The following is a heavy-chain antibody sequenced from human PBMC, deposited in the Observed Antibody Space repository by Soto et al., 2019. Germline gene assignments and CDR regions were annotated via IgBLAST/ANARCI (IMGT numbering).Heavy chain of an antibody. J-gene: IGHJ3*01. V-gene: IGHV1-46*01. D-gene: IGHD3-3*01. Sequence: ASVKVSCKASGYTFTNYYMHWVRQAPGQGLEWVGIINPSGGSTKYAQKFQGRVTMTRDTCTNTVYMELSSLRFEGTGVYYRARDIRPNITVFGVETTAAFDLWGQGTMVTFS. CDR2: INPSGGST. CDR3: ARDIRPNITVFGVETTAAFDL. CDR1: GYTFTNYY.